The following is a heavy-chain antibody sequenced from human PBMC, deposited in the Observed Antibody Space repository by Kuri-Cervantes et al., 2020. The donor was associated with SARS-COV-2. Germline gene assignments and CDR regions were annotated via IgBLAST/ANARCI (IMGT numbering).Heavy chain of an antibody. D-gene: IGHD3-16*02. CDR1: GGPISSSTYY. CDR2: IYYSGST. Sequence: SETLCFTGTVSGGPISSSTYYWGCIRQPPGKGLEWIGRIYYSGSTYYNPSLKSRVTISVDTSKTQFSLKLRSVTAADTAVYYCAGHEVWITFGGVIVSYFDYWGQGTLVTVSS. J-gene: IGHJ4*02. V-gene: IGHV4-39*01. CDR3: AGHEVWITFGGVIVSYFDY.